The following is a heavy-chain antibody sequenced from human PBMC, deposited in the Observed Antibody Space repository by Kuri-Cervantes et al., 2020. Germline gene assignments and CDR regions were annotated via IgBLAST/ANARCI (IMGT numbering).Heavy chain of an antibody. CDR1: SGSISSYY. J-gene: IGHJ4*02. CDR2: IYYSGST. V-gene: IGHV4-59*13. CDR3: ARVSDYYGSAPRGYFDY. D-gene: IGHD3-10*01. Sequence: SETLSLTCTVSSGSISSYYWSWIRQPPGKGLEWIGYIYYSGSTNYNPSLKSRVTISVDTSKNQFSLKLSSVTAADTAVYYCARVSDYYGSAPRGYFDYWGQGTLVTVSS.